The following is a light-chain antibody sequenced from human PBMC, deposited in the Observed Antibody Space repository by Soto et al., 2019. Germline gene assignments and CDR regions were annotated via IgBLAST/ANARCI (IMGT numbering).Light chain of an antibody. CDR1: SSDVGAYKY. CDR2: EVS. V-gene: IGLV2-8*01. J-gene: IGLJ3*02. Sequence: QSALTQPPSASGSPGQSVTIPCTGTSSDVGAYKYVSWYQQYPGKAPKLMIYEVSKRPSGVPDRFSGSKSGNTASLTVSGLHAEDEADYYCTSYVGSDIWVFGGGTKVTVL. CDR3: TSYVGSDIWV.